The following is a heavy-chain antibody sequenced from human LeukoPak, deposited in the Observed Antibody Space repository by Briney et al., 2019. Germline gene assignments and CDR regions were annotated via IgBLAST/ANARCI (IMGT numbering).Heavy chain of an antibody. CDR1: GFTFAKFA. CDR2: ISGSGIVT. V-gene: IGHV3-23*01. CDR3: ARARYCSSISCREAFDI. J-gene: IGHJ3*02. D-gene: IGHD2-2*01. Sequence: PGGSLRLSCAISGFTFAKFAMSWVRQAPGKGLEWVSTISGSGIVTYYADSVKGRSTISRDNSKNTLYLQMNSLRAEGTAVYYCARARYCSSISCREAFDIWGQGTMVTVSS.